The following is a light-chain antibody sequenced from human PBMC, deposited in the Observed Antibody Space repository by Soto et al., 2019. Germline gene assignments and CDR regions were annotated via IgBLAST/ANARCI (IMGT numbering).Light chain of an antibody. CDR1: QSILTY. Sequence: DIQMTQSPSSLSASVGDTVTITCRASQSILTYLNWFQQKPGKAPKLLIYAASSLQSGVPSRFSGSGSGTDFTLTISSLQPEDFATYYCQQSYSTPQTVGPGTKVDN. CDR2: AAS. CDR3: QQSYSTPQT. J-gene: IGKJ3*01. V-gene: IGKV1-39*01.